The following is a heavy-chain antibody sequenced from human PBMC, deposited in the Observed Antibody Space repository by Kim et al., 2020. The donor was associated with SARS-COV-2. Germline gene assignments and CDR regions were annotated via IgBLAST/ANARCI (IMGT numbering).Heavy chain of an antibody. CDR2: IIPIFGTA. V-gene: IGHV1-69*13. Sequence: SVKVSCKASGGTFSSYAISWVRQAPGQGLEWMGGIIPIFGTANYAQKFQGRVTITADESTSTAYMELSSLRSEDTAVYYCARGGALEGATTKDRYYYYGMDVWGQGTTVTVSS. CDR1: GGTFSSYA. D-gene: IGHD1-26*01. J-gene: IGHJ6*02. CDR3: ARGGALEGATTKDRYYYYGMDV.